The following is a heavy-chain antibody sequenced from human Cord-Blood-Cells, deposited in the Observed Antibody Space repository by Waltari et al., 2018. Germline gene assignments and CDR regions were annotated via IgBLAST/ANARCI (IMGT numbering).Heavy chain of an antibody. CDR2: IYYSGST. Sequence: QLQLQESGPGLVKPLATLSLTCTVSGGSISSSSYYWGWIRQPPGKGLEWIGSIYYSGSTYYNPSLKSRVTISVDTSKNQFSLKLSSVTAADTAVYYCARRGAARPFDYWGQGTLVTVSS. J-gene: IGHJ4*02. V-gene: IGHV4-39*01. D-gene: IGHD6-6*01. CDR3: ARRGAARPFDY. CDR1: GGSISSSSYY.